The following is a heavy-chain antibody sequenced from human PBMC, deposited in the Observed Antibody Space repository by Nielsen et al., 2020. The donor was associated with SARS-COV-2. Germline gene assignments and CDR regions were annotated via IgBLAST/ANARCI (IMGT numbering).Heavy chain of an antibody. J-gene: IGHJ6*02. CDR2: IGTAGDT. Sequence: GESLKISCAASGFTFSSYDMHWVRQATGKGLEWVSAIGTAGDTYYPGSVKGRSTISRENAKNSLYLQMNSLRAGDTAVYYCARGTQQLVRFYYYYGMDVWGQGTTVTVSS. CDR3: ARGTQQLVRFYYYYGMDV. V-gene: IGHV3-13*04. D-gene: IGHD6-13*01. CDR1: GFTFSSYD.